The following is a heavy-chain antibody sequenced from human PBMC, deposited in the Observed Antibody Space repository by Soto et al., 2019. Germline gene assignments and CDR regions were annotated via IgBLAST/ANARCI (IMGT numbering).Heavy chain of an antibody. Sequence: QVQLVESGGGVVQPGRSLRLSCAASGFTFSSYGMHWVRQAPGKGLEWVAVIWYDGSNKYYADSVKGRFTISRDNSKNTLYLQMNSLRAEDTAVYYCARDRLPLWNDADYGMDVWGQGTTVTVSS. V-gene: IGHV3-33*01. J-gene: IGHJ6*02. D-gene: IGHD1-1*01. CDR2: IWYDGSNK. CDR3: ARDRLPLWNDADYGMDV. CDR1: GFTFSSYG.